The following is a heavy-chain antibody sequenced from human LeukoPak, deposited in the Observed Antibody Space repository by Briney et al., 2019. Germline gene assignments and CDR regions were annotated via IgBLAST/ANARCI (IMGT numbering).Heavy chain of an antibody. D-gene: IGHD1-26*01. CDR3: ARLAELPVGGNAFDI. J-gene: IGHJ3*02. CDR2: IYHSGST. Sequence: SETLSLTCTVSGYPISSGYYWGWIRQPPGKGLEWIGSIYHSGSTYYNPSLKSRVTISVDTSKNQFSLKLSSVTAADTAVYYCARLAELPVGGNAFDIWGQGTMVTVSS. V-gene: IGHV4-38-2*02. CDR1: GYPISSGYY.